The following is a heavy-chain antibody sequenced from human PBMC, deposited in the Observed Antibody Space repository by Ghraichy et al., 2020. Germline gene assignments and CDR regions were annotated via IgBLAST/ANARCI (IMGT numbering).Heavy chain of an antibody. Sequence: SETLSLTCAVYGGSFSGYYWSWIRQPPGKGLEWIGEINHSGSTNYNPSLKSRVTISVDTSKNQFSLKLSSVTAADTAVYYCARLYYYDSSGPLDYWGQGTLVTVSS. V-gene: IGHV4-34*01. CDR1: GGSFSGYY. J-gene: IGHJ4*02. CDR2: INHSGST. CDR3: ARLYYYDSSGPLDY. D-gene: IGHD3-22*01.